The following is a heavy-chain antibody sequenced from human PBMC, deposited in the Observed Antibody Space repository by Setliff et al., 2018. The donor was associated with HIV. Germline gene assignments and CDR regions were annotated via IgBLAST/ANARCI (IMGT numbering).Heavy chain of an antibody. CDR1: GGSISSGAYL. V-gene: IGHV4-61*02. CDR2: IFRAGTA. J-gene: IGHJ4*02. D-gene: IGHD3-22*01. Sequence: PSETLSLTCTVSGGSISSGAYLWAWIRQPAGKGLEWIGRIFRAGTATYSPSLQSRVTISVDKSKSQFSLKLNSVTAADTAVYYCGGNGYYSIDYWGQGTLVTVSS. CDR3: GGNGYYSIDY.